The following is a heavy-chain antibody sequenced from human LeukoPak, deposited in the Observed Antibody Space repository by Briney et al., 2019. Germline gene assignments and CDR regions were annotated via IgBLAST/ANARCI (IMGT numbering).Heavy chain of an antibody. J-gene: IGHJ4*02. Sequence: GASVKVSCKASGYTFTSYYMRWVRQAPGQGLEWMGIINPSGGSTSYAQKFQGRVTMTRDMSTSTVYMELSSLRSEDTAVYYCARGSPLYGLLWFGELNYWGQGTLVTVSS. V-gene: IGHV1-46*01. CDR3: ARGSPLYGLLWFGELNY. D-gene: IGHD3-10*01. CDR1: GYTFTSYY. CDR2: INPSGGST.